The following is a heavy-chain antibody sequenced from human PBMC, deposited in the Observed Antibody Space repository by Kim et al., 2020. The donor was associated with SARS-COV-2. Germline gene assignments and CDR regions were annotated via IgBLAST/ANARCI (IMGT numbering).Heavy chain of an antibody. CDR1: RFVFSSYW. J-gene: IGHJ3*02. V-gene: IGHV3-7*01. D-gene: IGHD2-15*01. Sequence: GGSLRLSCAASRFVFSSYWMNWVRQAPGKGLEWLANIKQDGSEKYYVGSVKGRFSISRDNTRNTLYLQMNSLRAEDTAVDYCARYEEISLKAFDIWGQGTMVTVSS. CDR2: IKQDGSEK. CDR3: ARYEEISLKAFDI.